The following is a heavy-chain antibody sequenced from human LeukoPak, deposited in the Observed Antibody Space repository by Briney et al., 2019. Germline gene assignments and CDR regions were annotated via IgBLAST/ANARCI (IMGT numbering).Heavy chain of an antibody. CDR3: ARDPRAPGLRFLEWLSPNWFDP. CDR2: INPNSGGT. D-gene: IGHD3-3*01. V-gene: IGHV1-2*06. J-gene: IGHJ5*02. Sequence: ASVKVSCKASGYTFTGYYMHWVRQAPGQGLEWMGLINPNSGGTNYAQKFQGRVTMTRDTSISTAYMELSRLRSDDTAVYYCARDPRAPGLRFLEWLSPNWFDPWGQGTLVTVSS. CDR1: GYTFTGYY.